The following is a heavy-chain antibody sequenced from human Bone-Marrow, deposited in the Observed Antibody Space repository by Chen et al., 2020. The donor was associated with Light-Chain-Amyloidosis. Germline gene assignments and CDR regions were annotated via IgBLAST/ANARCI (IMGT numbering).Heavy chain of an antibody. Sequence: DVQLVETGGDLIQPGGCLRLSCAASGFTVSGNYMSWVRQAAGKGLEWVSLIYPGGNTFYADSVRCRFTISRDSAENTLYLQMNSLRAGDTALYFCARETSGSCWTFMDVWGQGTTVIVSS. CDR1: GFTVSGNY. V-gene: IGHV3-53*02. J-gene: IGHJ6*02. D-gene: IGHD6-19*01. CDR3: ARETSGSCWTFMDV. CDR2: IYPGGNT.